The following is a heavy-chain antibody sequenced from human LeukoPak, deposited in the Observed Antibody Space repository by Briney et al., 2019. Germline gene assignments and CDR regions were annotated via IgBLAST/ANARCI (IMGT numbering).Heavy chain of an antibody. Sequence: ASVKVSCKASGYIFTVYYMHWVRQAPGQGLEWMGWINPNSGGTNYAQKFQGRVTITRDTSASTAYMELSSLRSEDMAVYYCARGREFGYWFDPWGQGTLVTVSS. V-gene: IGHV1-2*02. J-gene: IGHJ5*02. CDR2: INPNSGGT. CDR1: GYIFTVYY. CDR3: ARGREFGYWFDP. D-gene: IGHD3-10*01.